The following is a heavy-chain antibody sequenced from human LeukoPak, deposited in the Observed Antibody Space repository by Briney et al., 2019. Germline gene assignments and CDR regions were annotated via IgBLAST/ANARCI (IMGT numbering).Heavy chain of an antibody. V-gene: IGHV1-2*02. CDR3: AIGITGTTGGDAFDV. CDR2: ISPNSGGT. CDR1: GYTFTDYY. D-gene: IGHD1-7*01. J-gene: IGHJ3*01. Sequence: ASVKVSCKASGYTFTDYYMHWVRQAPGQGLEWMGWISPNSGGTKFAQKSQGRATMTRDTSISTVYMELSRLRSDDTAVYYCAIGITGTTGGDAFDVWGQGTMVTVSS.